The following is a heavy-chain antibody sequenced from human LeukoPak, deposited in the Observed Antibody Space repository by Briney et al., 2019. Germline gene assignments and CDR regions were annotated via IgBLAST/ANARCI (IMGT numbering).Heavy chain of an antibody. CDR1: GFTFSSYA. J-gene: IGHJ4*02. Sequence: PGGSLRLSCAASGFTFSSYAMSWVRQAPGKGLEWVSAISGSGGSTYYADSVKGRFTISRDNSKNTLYLQMNSLRAEDTAVYYYAKTDSRPFANPGPYFDYWGQGTLVTVSS. D-gene: IGHD3-16*01. CDR2: ISGSGGST. CDR3: AKTDSRPFANPGPYFDY. V-gene: IGHV3-23*01.